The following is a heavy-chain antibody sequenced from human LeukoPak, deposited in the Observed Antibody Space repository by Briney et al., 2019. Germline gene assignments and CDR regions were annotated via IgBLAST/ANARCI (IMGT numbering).Heavy chain of an antibody. CDR2: IYYSGST. J-gene: IGHJ6*02. CDR3: ASKGGSYQLRSGGMDV. V-gene: IGHV4-31*03. D-gene: IGHD2-2*01. Sequence: PSETLSLTCTVSGGSISSGGYYWSWIRQHPGKGLEWIGYIYYSGSTYYNPSLKSRVTMSVDTSKNQFSLKLSSVTAADTAVYYCASKGGSYQLRSGGMDVWGQGTTVIVSS. CDR1: GGSISSGGYY.